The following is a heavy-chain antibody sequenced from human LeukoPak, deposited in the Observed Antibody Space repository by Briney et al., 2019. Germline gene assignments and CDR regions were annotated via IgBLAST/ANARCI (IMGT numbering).Heavy chain of an antibody. Sequence: GGSLRLSCAVSGLTFSNSAMSWVRQAPGKGLERVSAISVGSDVIYYADSVKGRFAISRDNSKHTVYLQMDSLRAEDTAVYYCARVVPDYYGSGSTPYYFDYWGQGTLVTVSS. V-gene: IGHV3-23*01. J-gene: IGHJ4*02. CDR1: GLTFSNSA. D-gene: IGHD3-10*01. CDR3: ARVVPDYYGSGSTPYYFDY. CDR2: ISVGSDVI.